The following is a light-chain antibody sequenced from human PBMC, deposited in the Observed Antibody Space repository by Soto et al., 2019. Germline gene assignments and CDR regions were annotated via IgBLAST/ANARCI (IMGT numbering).Light chain of an antibody. J-gene: IGLJ3*02. V-gene: IGLV1-40*01. CDR3: QSYDTSLTGWV. Sequence: QSVLTQPPSVSAAPGQRVNISCTGSSSNIGANYDVHWYQQLPGTAPKLLIYANSNRPSGVPDRFSGSKSGTSASLAITGLRTDDEADYYCQSYDTSLTGWVFGGGTKVTVL. CDR1: SSNIGANYD. CDR2: ANS.